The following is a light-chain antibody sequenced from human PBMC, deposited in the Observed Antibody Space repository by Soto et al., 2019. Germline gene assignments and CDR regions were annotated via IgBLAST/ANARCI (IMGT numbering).Light chain of an antibody. J-gene: IGKJ1*01. Sequence: ELVLTQSPGTLSLSPGARATLSCRASQSVSNNYLAWYQQKPGQAPRLLIYGASNRATGIPDRFSGSGSGTDFTPALSRLDPEDFAVDDCQQYGSSGTFGQGTKVDIK. V-gene: IGKV3-20*01. CDR2: GAS. CDR1: QSVSNNY. CDR3: QQYGSSGT.